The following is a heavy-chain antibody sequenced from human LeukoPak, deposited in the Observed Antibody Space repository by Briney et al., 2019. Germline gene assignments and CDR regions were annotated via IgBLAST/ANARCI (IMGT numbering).Heavy chain of an antibody. V-gene: IGHV1-69*05. CDR2: IIPIFGTA. Sequence: ASMKVSCKASGGTFSSYAISWVRQAPGQGLEWMGGIIPIFGTANYAQKFQGRVTITTDESTSTAYMELSSLRSEDTAVYYCARAIVPAATYYYYYYMDVWGKGTTVTVSS. CDR1: GGTFSSYA. CDR3: ARAIVPAATYYYYYYMDV. D-gene: IGHD2-2*01. J-gene: IGHJ6*03.